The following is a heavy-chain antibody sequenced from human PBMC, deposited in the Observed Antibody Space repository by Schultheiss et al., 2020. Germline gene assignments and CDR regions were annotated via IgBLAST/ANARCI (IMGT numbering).Heavy chain of an antibody. J-gene: IGHJ6*03. Sequence: GESLKISCAASGFTFSSYSMNWVRQAPGKGLEWVSSISSSSSYIYYADSVKGRFTISRDNAKNSLYLQMNSLRAEDTAVYYCARTKTQRTVTTSSYYYYMDVWGKGTTVNVSS. V-gene: IGHV3-21*01. CDR2: ISSSSSYI. CDR3: ARTKTQRTVTTSSYYYYMDV. D-gene: IGHD4-11*01. CDR1: GFTFSSYS.